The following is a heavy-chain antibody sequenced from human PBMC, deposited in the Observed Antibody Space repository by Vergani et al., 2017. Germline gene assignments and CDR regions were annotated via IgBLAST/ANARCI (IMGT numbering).Heavy chain of an antibody. CDR2: ISSSSSYT. J-gene: IGHJ5*02. D-gene: IGHD3-3*01. V-gene: IGHV3-11*05. Sequence: QVQLVESGGGLVKPGGSLRLSCAASGFTFSDYYMSWIRQAPGKGLGWVSYISSSSSYTNYADSVKGRFTISRDNAKNSLYLQMNSLRAEDTAVYYCARDQVRRFWSGYYTPHWFDPWGQGTLVTVSS. CDR1: GFTFSDYY. CDR3: ARDQVRRFWSGYYTPHWFDP.